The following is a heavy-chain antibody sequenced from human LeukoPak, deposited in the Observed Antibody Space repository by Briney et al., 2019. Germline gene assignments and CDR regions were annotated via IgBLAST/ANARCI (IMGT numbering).Heavy chain of an antibody. D-gene: IGHD2-2*01. Sequence: PGGSLRLSCAASGFTFSSYSMNWVRQAPGKGLEWVSSISSSSSYIYYADSVKGRFTISRDNAKNSLYLQMNSLRAEDTAVYYCARLGDIVVVPAADSGADYWGQGTLVTVSS. V-gene: IGHV3-21*01. J-gene: IGHJ4*02. CDR2: ISSSSSYI. CDR3: ARLGDIVVVPAADSGADY. CDR1: GFTFSSYS.